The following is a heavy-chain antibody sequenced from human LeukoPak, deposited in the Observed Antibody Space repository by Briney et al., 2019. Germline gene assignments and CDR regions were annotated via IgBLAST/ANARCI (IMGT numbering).Heavy chain of an antibody. D-gene: IGHD4-11*01. Sequence: KPSETLSLTCTVSGGSISSYYWSWIRQPAGKGLEWIGRIYSSGSTNYNPSLKSRVAMSVDTSKNQFSLKLSSVTAADTAVYYCARNRGSTVITDQYYYHYMDVWGKGTTVTVSS. CDR2: IYSSGST. CDR3: ARNRGSTVITDQYYYHYMDV. CDR1: GGSISSYY. V-gene: IGHV4-4*07. J-gene: IGHJ6*03.